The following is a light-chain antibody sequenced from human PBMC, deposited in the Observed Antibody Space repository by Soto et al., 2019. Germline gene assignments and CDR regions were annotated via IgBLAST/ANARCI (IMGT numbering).Light chain of an antibody. CDR1: QSVTTQ. CDR3: QQYNNWPRT. CDR2: GAS. V-gene: IGKV3D-15*01. J-gene: IGKJ1*01. Sequence: IVLSQSPGTLSLSPGERATLSCRASQSVTTQLAWYQQKPGQAPRLFIHGASSRATGVPARFSGSGSGTEFTLTISSLQSEDFAVYYCQQYNNWPRTFGQGTKVDIK.